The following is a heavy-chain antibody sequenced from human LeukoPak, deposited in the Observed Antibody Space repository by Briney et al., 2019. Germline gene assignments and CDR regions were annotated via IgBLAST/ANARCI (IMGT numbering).Heavy chain of an antibody. V-gene: IGHV1-69*04. CDR2: IITILGIA. J-gene: IGHJ3*02. Sequence: SVKVSCKASGGTFSSYAISWVRQAPGQGLEWMGRIITILGIANYAQKFQGRVTITADKSTSTAYMELSSLRSEDTAVYYCARDQATDAFDIWGQGTMVTVSS. CDR1: GGTFSSYA. CDR3: ARDQATDAFDI.